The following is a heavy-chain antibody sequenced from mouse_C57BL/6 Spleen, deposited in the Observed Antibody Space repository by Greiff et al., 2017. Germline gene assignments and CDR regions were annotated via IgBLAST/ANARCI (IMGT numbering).Heavy chain of an antibody. J-gene: IGHJ3*01. CDR3: ARIYYGAWFAY. Sequence: EVQGVESGGGLVKPGGSLKLSCAASGFTFSDYGMHWVRQAPEKGLEWVAYISSGSSTIYYADTVKGRFTISRDNAKNTLFLQMTSLRSEDTAMYYCARIYYGAWFAYWGQGTLVTVSA. D-gene: IGHD2-1*01. CDR1: GFTFSDYG. V-gene: IGHV5-17*01. CDR2: ISSGSSTI.